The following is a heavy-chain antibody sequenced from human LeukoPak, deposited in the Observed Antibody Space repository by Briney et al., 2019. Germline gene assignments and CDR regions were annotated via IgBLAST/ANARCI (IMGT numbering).Heavy chain of an antibody. CDR2: IYTSGST. CDR1: GGSISSYY. V-gene: IGHV4-4*07. Sequence: PSETLSLTCTVSGGSISSYYWSWIRQPAGKGLEWIGRIYTSGSTNYNPSLKSRVTMSVDTSKNQFSLKLSSVTAADTAVYYCARGALTYYYDSSGYYYFDYWGQGTLVTVSS. J-gene: IGHJ4*02. D-gene: IGHD3-22*01. CDR3: ARGALTYYYDSSGYYYFDY.